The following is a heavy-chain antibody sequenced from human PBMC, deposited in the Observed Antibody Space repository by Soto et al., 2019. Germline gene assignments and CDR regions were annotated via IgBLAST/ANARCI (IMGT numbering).Heavy chain of an antibody. J-gene: IGHJ4*02. CDR1: GYSFTSYW. Sequence: PGESLKLSCKGSGYSFTSYWIGWVRQMPGKGLEWMGIIYPGDSDTRYSPSFQGQVTISADKSISTAYLQWSSLKASDTAVYYCTTDAYYDTSGYWFWGQGTPVTVSS. V-gene: IGHV5-51*01. CDR3: TTDAYYDTSGYWF. CDR2: IYPGDSDT. D-gene: IGHD3-22*01.